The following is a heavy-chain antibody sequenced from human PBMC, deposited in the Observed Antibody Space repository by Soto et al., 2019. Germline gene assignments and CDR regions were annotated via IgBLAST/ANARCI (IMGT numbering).Heavy chain of an antibody. D-gene: IGHD2-2*01. CDR2: ISWNSGSI. CDR3: AKDAPARYCSSTSCYEWEIYYYMDA. Sequence: GGSLRLSCAASGFTFDDYAMHWVRQAPGKGLEWVSGISWNSGSIGYADSVKGRFTISRDNAKNSLYLQMNSLRAEDTALYYCAKDAPARYCSSTSCYEWEIYYYMDAWGKGTTVTVSS. J-gene: IGHJ6*03. V-gene: IGHV3-9*01. CDR1: GFTFDDYA.